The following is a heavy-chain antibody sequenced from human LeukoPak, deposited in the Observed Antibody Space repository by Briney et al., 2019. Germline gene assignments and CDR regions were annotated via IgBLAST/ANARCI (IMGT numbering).Heavy chain of an antibody. CDR1: GGTFSSYA. V-gene: IGHV1-69*05. CDR2: IIPIFGTA. CDR3: ASRDTVTTTNYYYYYYMDV. Sequence: SVKVSCKASGGTFSSYAISWVRQASGQGLEWMGGIIPIFGTANYAQKFQGRVTITTDESTSTAYMELSSLRSEDTAVYYCASRDTVTTTNYYYYYYMDVWGKGTTVTVSS. J-gene: IGHJ6*03. D-gene: IGHD4-17*01.